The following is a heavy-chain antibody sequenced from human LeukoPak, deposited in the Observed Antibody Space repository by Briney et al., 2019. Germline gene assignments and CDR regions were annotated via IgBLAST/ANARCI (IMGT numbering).Heavy chain of an antibody. CDR3: ARAGNYYFDL. CDR2: MNADGRTI. J-gene: IGHJ2*01. Sequence: PGGSLRLSCAASGFTFSSSWMHWVRHGPGKGLVWVARMNADGRTINYADSVKGRSTISRDNAKNTLYLQMNSLRTEDAAVYYCARAGNYYFDLWGRGTQVTVSS. CDR1: GFTFSSSW. D-gene: IGHD1-7*01. V-gene: IGHV3-74*01.